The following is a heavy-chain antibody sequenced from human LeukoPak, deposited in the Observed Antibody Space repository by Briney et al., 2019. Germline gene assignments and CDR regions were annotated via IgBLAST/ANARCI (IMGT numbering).Heavy chain of an antibody. J-gene: IGHJ4*02. Sequence: PSETLSLTCTVSGGSISSSSYYWGWIRQPPGKGLEWIGSIYYSGSTYYNPSLKSRVTISVDTSKNQFSLKLSSVTAADTAVYYCARGGSMVRDFDYWGQGTLVTVSS. CDR3: ARGGSMVRDFDY. CDR1: GGSISSSSYY. CDR2: IYYSGST. D-gene: IGHD3-10*01. V-gene: IGHV4-39*07.